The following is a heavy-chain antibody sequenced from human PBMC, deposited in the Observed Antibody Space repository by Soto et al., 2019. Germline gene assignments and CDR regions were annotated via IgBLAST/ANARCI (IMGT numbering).Heavy chain of an antibody. J-gene: IGHJ4*02. CDR2: INPNSGGT. CDR3: ARDTGYYSEPFDY. CDR1: GYTFTTYF. Sequence: ASVKVSCKASGYTFTTYFMHWVRQAPGHGLEWMGWINPNSGGTNYAQKFQGRVTLTSDTSISTAYVELSGLTSDDTVVYYCARDTGYYSEPFDYWGQGTLVTVSS. V-gene: IGHV1-2*02. D-gene: IGHD4-4*01.